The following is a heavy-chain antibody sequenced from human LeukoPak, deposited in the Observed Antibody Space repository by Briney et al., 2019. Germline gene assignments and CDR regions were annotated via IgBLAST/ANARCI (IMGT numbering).Heavy chain of an antibody. V-gene: IGHV3-23*01. CDR3: AKDCGGDCLNYYYYYMDV. D-gene: IGHD2-21*01. Sequence: GGSLRLSCAASGFTFSSYAMSWVRQAPGKGLEWVSAISGSGGSTYYADSVKGRFTITRDNSKNTLYLQMNSLRAEDTAVYYCAKDCGGDCLNYYYYYMDVWGKGTTVTVSS. CDR2: ISGSGGST. CDR1: GFTFSSYA. J-gene: IGHJ6*03.